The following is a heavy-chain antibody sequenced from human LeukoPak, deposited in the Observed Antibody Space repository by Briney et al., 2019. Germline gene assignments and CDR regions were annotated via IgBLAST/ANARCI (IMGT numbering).Heavy chain of an antibody. CDR2: INHSGST. D-gene: IGHD3-3*01. J-gene: IGHJ5*02. CDR1: GGSFSGYY. V-gene: IGHV4-34*01. CDR3: ARRRGFFESWFDP. Sequence: SETLSLTCAVYGGSFSGYYWSWIRQPPGKGLEWIGEINHSGSTNYNPSLKSRVTISVDTSKNQFSLKLSSVTAADTAVYYCARRRGFFESWFDPWGQGTLVTVSS.